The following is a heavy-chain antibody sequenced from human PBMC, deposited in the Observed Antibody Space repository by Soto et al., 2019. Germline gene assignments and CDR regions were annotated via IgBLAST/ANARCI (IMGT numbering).Heavy chain of an antibody. Sequence: SETLSLTCTVSGGSISSYYWSWIRQPPGKGLEWIGYIYYSGSPNYSPSLESRVTISEDTSKNQFSLKLSSVTAADTAIYYCAGGRDDYTRWYSHFCGRGTLVTVSS. CDR1: GGSISSYY. D-gene: IGHD4-4*01. CDR2: IYYSGSP. CDR3: AGGRDDYTRWYSHF. J-gene: IGHJ2*01. V-gene: IGHV4-59*01.